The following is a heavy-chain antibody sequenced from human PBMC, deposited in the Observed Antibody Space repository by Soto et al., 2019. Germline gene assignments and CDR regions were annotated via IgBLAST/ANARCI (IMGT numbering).Heavy chain of an antibody. D-gene: IGHD4-17*01. J-gene: IGHJ3*02. V-gene: IGHV3-23*01. Sequence: EVPLLESGGGLEQPGGSLRLSCTASGFTFNNYAMSWVRQAPGKGLEWVSTISGSGGVTYFADSVKGRFTISRDNSKRTLFLQMNSLGAEDTAVYYCAKVPTTVTTRDVFDIWGQGTMVTVSS. CDR3: AKVPTTVTTRDVFDI. CDR1: GFTFNNYA. CDR2: ISGSGGVT.